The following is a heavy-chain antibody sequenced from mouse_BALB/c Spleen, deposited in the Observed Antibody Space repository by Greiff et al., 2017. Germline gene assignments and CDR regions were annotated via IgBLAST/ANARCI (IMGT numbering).Heavy chain of an antibody. D-gene: IGHD2-2*01. CDR1: GFTFSSYG. CDR2: ISSGGSYT. Sequence: EVKLQESGGDLVKPGGSLKLSCAASGFTFSSYGMSWVRQTPDKRLEWVATISSGGSYTYYPDSVKGRFTISRDNAKNTLYLQMSSLKSEDTAMYYCARRGYEDAMDYWGQGTSVTVSS. V-gene: IGHV5-6*01. CDR3: ARRGYEDAMDY. J-gene: IGHJ4*01.